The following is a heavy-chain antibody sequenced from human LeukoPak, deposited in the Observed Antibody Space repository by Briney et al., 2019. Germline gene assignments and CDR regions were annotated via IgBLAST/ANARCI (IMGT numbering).Heavy chain of an antibody. D-gene: IGHD2-15*01. V-gene: IGHV4-59*08. CDR3: ARTPVGYCSGGTCSNWFDP. Sequence: RSETLSLTCTVSGGPISSYYWSWIRQPPGKGLEWIGYIYYSGSTNYNPSLKSRVTISVDTSKNQFSLKLSSVTAADTAVYYCARTPVGYCSGGTCSNWFDPWGQGTLVTVSS. CDR2: IYYSGST. J-gene: IGHJ5*02. CDR1: GGPISSYY.